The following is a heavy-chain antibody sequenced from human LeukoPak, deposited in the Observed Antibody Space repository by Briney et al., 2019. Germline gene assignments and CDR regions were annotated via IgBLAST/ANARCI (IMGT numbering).Heavy chain of an antibody. Sequence: GGSLRLSCAASGSTISSNYMSWVRQAPGKGLEWVSVIYRGDSTYYADSVKGRFTISRDKSKNTLCLQMNSLRAEDTAVYYCASRSGTYSYYMDVWGKGTTVTVSS. V-gene: IGHV3-53*01. J-gene: IGHJ6*03. D-gene: IGHD2-15*01. CDR2: IYRGDST. CDR3: ASRSGTYSYYMDV. CDR1: GSTISSNY.